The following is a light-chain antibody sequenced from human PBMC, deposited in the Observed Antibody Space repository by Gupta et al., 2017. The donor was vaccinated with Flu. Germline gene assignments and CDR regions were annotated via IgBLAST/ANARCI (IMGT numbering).Light chain of an antibody. CDR1: QSVSSN. V-gene: IGKV3-15*01. J-gene: IGKJ4*01. CDR3: QQYNNGPPLT. Sequence: DIVMTQSPATLSVSPGERATLSCRASQSVSSNLAWYQQKPGQAPRLLIYGASTRATGIPARFSGSGSGTEFTLNISSLQSEDFAVDHCQQYNNGPPLTFGGGTKVEIK. CDR2: GAS.